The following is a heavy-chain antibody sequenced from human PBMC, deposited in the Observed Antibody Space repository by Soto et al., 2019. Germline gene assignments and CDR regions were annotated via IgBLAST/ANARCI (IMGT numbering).Heavy chain of an antibody. V-gene: IGHV1-18*01. CDR1: GYTFTSYG. CDR2: ISAYNGNT. Sequence: QVQLVQSGAEVKKPGASVKVSCKASGYTFTSYGISWVRQAPGQGLEWMGWISAYNGNTNYAQKLQGRVTMTTDTATSTAYRELRSLRSDDTAVYYCARDQGSSTSCYGYFDYWGQGTLVTVSS. CDR3: ARDQGSSTSCYGYFDY. D-gene: IGHD2-2*01. J-gene: IGHJ4*02.